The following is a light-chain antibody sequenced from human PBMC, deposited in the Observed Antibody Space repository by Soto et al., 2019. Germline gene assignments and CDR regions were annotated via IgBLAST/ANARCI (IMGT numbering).Light chain of an antibody. CDR3: SSYTSSSTL. Sequence: QSALTQPASVSGSPGQSITISCTGTSSDVDGYNYVSWYQQHPRKAPKLMIYAVTDRPSGVASRFSGSKSGNTASLTISGLQAEDEADYYCSSYTSSSTLFGTGTKVTVL. CDR2: AVT. V-gene: IGLV2-14*01. J-gene: IGLJ1*01. CDR1: SSDVDGYNY.